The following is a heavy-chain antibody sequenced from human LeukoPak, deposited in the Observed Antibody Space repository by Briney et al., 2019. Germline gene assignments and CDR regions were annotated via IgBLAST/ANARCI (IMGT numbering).Heavy chain of an antibody. CDR1: GGSISSYY. CDR3: ARGYCSSTSCYDPYYYYYMDV. V-gene: IGHV4-4*07. D-gene: IGHD2-2*01. J-gene: IGHJ6*03. CDR2: IYTSGST. Sequence: SETLSLTCTVSGGSISSYYWSWIRQPAGKGLEWIGRIYTSGSTNYNPSLKSRVTMSVDTSKNQFSLKLSSVTAADTAVYYCARGYCSSTSCYDPYYYYYMDVWGKGTTVTVSS.